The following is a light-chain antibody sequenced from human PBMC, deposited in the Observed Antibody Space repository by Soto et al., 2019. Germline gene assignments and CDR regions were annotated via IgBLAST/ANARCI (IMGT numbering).Light chain of an antibody. CDR1: SSDVGSYNL. Sequence: QSALTQPASVSGSPGQSITISCTGTSSDVGSYNLVSWYQHHPGKAPKLMIYEGSKRPSGVSDRFSGSKSGNTASLTISGLQAEDEAEYYCCSYAGSRTYVFGTGTKLTVL. J-gene: IGLJ1*01. CDR3: CSYAGSRTYV. V-gene: IGLV2-23*01. CDR2: EGS.